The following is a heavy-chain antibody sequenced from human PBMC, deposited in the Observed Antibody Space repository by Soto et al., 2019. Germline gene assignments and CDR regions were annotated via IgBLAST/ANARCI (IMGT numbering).Heavy chain of an antibody. V-gene: IGHV2-26*01. CDR1: GFSLSNAGLG. D-gene: IGHD6-13*01. CDR2: IFSNDEK. J-gene: IGHJ5*02. CDR3: ASAYSTSWYWFDP. Sequence: QVTVKESGPVLVKPTETLTLTCTVSGFSLSNAGLGVSGIRQPPGKALEWLAHIFSNDEKSYSTSLKSRLTISKDTSKSQVVLIMTNMDPVDTATYYCASAYSTSWYWFDPWGQGTQVTVSS.